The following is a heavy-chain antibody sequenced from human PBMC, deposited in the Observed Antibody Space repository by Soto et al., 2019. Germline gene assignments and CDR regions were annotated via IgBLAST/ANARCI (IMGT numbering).Heavy chain of an antibody. V-gene: IGHV4-59*01. Sequence: SETLSLTCTVSGGSISSYXXSWIRQPPGKGLEWIGYIYYSGSTNYNPSLKSRVTISVDTSKNQFSLKLSSVTAADTAVYYCARERYEGGITMVRGGYYXYYYGMDVWGQGTTVTVSS. CDR1: GGSISSYX. D-gene: IGHD3-10*01. CDR2: IYYSGST. CDR3: ARERYEGGITMVRGGYYXYYYGMDV. J-gene: IGHJ6*02.